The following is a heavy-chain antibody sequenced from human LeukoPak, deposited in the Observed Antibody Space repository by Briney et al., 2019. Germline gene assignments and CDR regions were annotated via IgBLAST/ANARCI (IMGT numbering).Heavy chain of an antibody. J-gene: IGHJ5*02. Sequence: SETLSLTCTVSGGSISSYYWSWIRQPPGKGLEWIGYIYYSGSTNYNSSFKSRVTISIDTSKNQFSLRLSSVTAADTAVYYCAGDTGTTGEVKFDPWGQGTLVTVSS. CDR1: GGSISSYY. CDR2: IYYSGST. V-gene: IGHV4-59*01. CDR3: AGDTGTTGEVKFDP. D-gene: IGHD4-17*01.